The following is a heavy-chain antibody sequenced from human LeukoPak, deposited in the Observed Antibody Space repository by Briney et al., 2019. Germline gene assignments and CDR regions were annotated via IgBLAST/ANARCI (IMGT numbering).Heavy chain of an antibody. CDR2: FDPEDGET. V-gene: IGHV1-24*01. J-gene: IGHJ2*01. CDR1: GYTLTELS. Sequence: ASVNVSCKVSGYTLTELSMHWVRQAPGKGLEWMGGFDPEDGETIYAQKFQGRVTMTEDTSTDTAYMELSSLRSEDTAVYYCATGGPGSPRYFDLWGRGTLVTVSS. CDR3: ATGGPGSPRYFDL.